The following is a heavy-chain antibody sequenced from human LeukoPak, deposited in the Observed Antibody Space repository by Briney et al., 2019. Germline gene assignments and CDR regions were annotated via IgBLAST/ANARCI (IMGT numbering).Heavy chain of an antibody. Sequence: SETLCLTCAVSGGSFSGYYWSWIRQPPGKGLEWIGEINHSGSTNYNPSLKSRVTISVHTSKNQFSLKLSSVSAAHTAVYYCARGRSYRRGYYDYWGQGTLVTVSS. CDR2: INHSGST. CDR1: GGSFSGYY. CDR3: ARGRSYRRGYYDY. V-gene: IGHV4-34*01. J-gene: IGHJ4*02. D-gene: IGHD3-22*01.